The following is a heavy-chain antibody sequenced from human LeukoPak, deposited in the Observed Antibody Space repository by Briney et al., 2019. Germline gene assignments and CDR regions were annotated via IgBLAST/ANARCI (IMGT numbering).Heavy chain of an antibody. CDR3: VKDPIVNQFQALVFRYRYYFDY. V-gene: IGHV3-64D*06. D-gene: IGHD3-9*01. CDR1: GFTFSSYA. J-gene: IGHJ4*02. Sequence: QSGGSLRLSCSASGFTFSSYAMHWVRQAPGKGLEYVSAISSNGGSTYYADSVKGRFTISRDNSKNTLYLQMSSLRAEDTAVYYLVKDPIVNQFQALVFRYRYYFDYWGQETLVTVSS. CDR2: ISSNGGST.